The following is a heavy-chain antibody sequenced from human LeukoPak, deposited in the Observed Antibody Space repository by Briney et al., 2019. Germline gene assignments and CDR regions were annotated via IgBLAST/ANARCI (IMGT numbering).Heavy chain of an antibody. CDR3: AKGSYYDSSGSFYFDY. CDR2: ISGSGDNT. Sequence: GGSLRLSCEASGFIFSNYAMTWVRQAPGKGLEWVSGISGSGDNTYYADSVKGRFTISRDNSKNTLYVQVNSLGTEDMAAYYCAKGSYYDSSGSFYFDYWGQGTLVTVSS. CDR1: GFIFSNYA. D-gene: IGHD3-22*01. V-gene: IGHV3-23*01. J-gene: IGHJ4*02.